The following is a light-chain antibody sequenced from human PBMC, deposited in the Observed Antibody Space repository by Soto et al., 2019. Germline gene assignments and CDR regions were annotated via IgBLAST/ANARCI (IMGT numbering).Light chain of an antibody. CDR2: GAS. CDR3: QQYNNWPRT. CDR1: QSVSSSY. J-gene: IGKJ1*01. V-gene: IGKV3-20*01. Sequence: EIVLTQSPGTLSLSPGERATLPCRASQSVSSSYLAWYQQKPGQAPRLLIYGASSRATGIPARFSGSGSGTDFTLTISSLQSEDFAVYYCQQYNNWPRTFGQGTKVDIK.